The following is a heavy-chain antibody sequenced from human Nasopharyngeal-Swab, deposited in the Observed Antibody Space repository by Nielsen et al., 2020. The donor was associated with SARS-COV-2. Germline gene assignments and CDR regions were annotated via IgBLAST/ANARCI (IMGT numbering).Heavy chain of an antibody. CDR1: GGTFSSYA. J-gene: IGHJ6*03. D-gene: IGHD3-9*01. CDR3: LRGRSPEYFDWLLYYYYYMDV. CDR2: IIPIFGTA. V-gene: IGHV1-69*05. Sequence: SVKVSCKASGGTFSSYAISWVRQAPGQGLEWMGGIIPIFGTANYAQKFQGRVTMTRNTSLSTAYMELSSLRSEDTAVYYCLRGRSPEYFDWLLYYYYYMDVWGKGTTVTVSS.